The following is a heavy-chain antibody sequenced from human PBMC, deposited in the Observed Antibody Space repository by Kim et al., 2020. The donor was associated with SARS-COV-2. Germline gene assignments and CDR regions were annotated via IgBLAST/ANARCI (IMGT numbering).Heavy chain of an antibody. Sequence: SGKGRFAISRDNSKNTLYLQMNSLRAEDTAVYYCARWRGSLSPTACYYDSWGQGTLVTVSS. V-gene: IGHV3-23*01. CDR3: ARWRGSLSPTACYYDS. J-gene: IGHJ4*02. D-gene: IGHD6-6*01.